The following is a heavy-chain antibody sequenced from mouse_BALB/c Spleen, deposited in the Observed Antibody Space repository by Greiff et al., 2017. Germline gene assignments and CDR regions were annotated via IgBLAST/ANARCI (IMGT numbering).Heavy chain of an antibody. J-gene: IGHJ3*01. D-gene: IGHD1-2*01. CDR3: ARNNYGPAWFAY. CDR2: IWAGGGT. V-gene: IGHV2-9*02. CDR1: GFSLTSYG. Sequence: VKLVESGPGLVAPSQSLSITCTVSGFSLTSYGVHWGRQPPGKGLEWLGVIWAGGGTNYNSALMSRLSISKDNSKSQVFLKMNSLQTDDTAMYYCARNNYGPAWFAYWGQGTLVTVSA.